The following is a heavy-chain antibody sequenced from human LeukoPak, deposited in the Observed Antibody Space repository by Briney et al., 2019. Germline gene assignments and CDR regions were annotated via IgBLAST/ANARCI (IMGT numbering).Heavy chain of an antibody. Sequence: ASVKVPCKASGYTFTSYDINWVRQATGQGLEWMGWMNPNSGNTGYAQKFQGRVTITRNTSISTAYMELSSLRSEDTAVYYCARGLRLRIRPFYWFDPWGQGTLVTVSS. D-gene: IGHD2-15*01. CDR3: ARGLRLRIRPFYWFDP. J-gene: IGHJ5*02. CDR2: MNPNSGNT. CDR1: GYTFTSYD. V-gene: IGHV1-8*03.